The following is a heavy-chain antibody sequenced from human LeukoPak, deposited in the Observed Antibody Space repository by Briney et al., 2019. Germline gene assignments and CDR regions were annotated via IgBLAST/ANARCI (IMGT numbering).Heavy chain of an antibody. CDR1: GGSISSSSYY. CDR3: ARLPGRYSSSGFDY. CDR2: IYYSGST. Sequence: SETLSLTCTVSGGSISSSSYYWGWIRQPPGKGLEWIGSIYYSGSTYYNPSLKSRVTISVDTSRNQFSLKLSSVTAADTAVYYCARLPGRYSSSGFDYWGQGTLVTVSS. J-gene: IGHJ4*02. V-gene: IGHV4-39*01. D-gene: IGHD6-6*01.